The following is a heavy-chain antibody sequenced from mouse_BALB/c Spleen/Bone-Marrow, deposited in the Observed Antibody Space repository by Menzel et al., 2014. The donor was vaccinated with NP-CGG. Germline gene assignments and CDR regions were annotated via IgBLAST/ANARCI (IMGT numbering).Heavy chain of an antibody. V-gene: IGHV1-4*02. CDR1: GYTFTSYT. CDR3: AREEWSTGFAY. J-gene: IGHJ3*01. Sequence: VQLQQSAAELARPGASVKMSCKASGYTFTSYTMHWVKRRPGQGLEWIGYINPSSGYTEYNQKFKDKTTLTADKSSSTAYMQLSSLTSDDSAVYYCAREEWSTGFAYWGQGTLVTVSA. D-gene: IGHD1-1*02. CDR2: INPSSGYT.